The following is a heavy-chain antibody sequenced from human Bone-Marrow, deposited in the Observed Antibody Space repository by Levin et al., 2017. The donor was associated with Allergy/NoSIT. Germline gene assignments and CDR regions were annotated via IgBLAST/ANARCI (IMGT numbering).Heavy chain of an antibody. D-gene: IGHD6-19*01. J-gene: IGHJ4*02. V-gene: IGHV4-34*01. Sequence: SQTLSLTCAVYGGSFRGYYWSWIRQPPGKGLEWIGEINHSGSTNYNPSLKSRVTISVDTSKNQFSLKLSSVTAADTAVYYCARGHSGWYYFDYWGQGTLVTVSS. CDR2: INHSGST. CDR3: ARGHSGWYYFDY. CDR1: GGSFRGYY.